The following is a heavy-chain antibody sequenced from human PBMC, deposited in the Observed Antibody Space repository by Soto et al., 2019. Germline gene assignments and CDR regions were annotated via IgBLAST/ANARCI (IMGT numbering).Heavy chain of an antibody. D-gene: IGHD1-26*01. V-gene: IGHV3-74*01. CDR1: GFTFSSYW. Sequence: GGSLRLSCAASGFTFSSYWMHWVRQAPGKGLVWVSRINSDGSSTSYADSVKGRFTISRDNAKNTLYRQMNSLRAEDTAVYYCAKISPQVEAHYFDYWGQGTLVTVSS. CDR2: INSDGSST. J-gene: IGHJ4*02. CDR3: AKISPQVEAHYFDY.